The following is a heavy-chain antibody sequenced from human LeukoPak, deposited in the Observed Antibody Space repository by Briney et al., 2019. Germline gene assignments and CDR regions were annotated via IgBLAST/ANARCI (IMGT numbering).Heavy chain of an antibody. D-gene: IGHD2-8*01. CDR1: GGSFSSYY. CDR2: INHSGSS. J-gene: IGHJ5*02. CDR3: ARNDCTTRECWFDP. V-gene: IGHV4-34*01. Sequence: SETLSLTCAVYGGSFSSYYWNWIRQPPGKGLEWIGEINHSGSSNYNASLKSRVTISVDTSKKQFSLKLSSVTAADTAVYYCARNDCTTRECWFDPWGQGTLVTVSS.